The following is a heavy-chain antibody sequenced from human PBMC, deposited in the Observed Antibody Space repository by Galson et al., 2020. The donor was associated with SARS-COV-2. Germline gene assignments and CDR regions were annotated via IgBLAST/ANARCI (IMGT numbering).Heavy chain of an antibody. CDR3: AGVAGYYALWSPTRTRFCYYMDV. CDR2: LYYVGSA. J-gene: IGHJ6*03. CDR1: GGSISSSNYY. D-gene: IGHD3-3*01. V-gene: IGHV4-39*01. Sequence: SETLSLTCSVSGGSISSSNYYWGWIRQPPGKGLEWIGSLYYVGSAFYNPSLKSRVTISADTSKNQFSLEVTSVTAADTAVYYCAGVAGYYALWSPTRTRFCYYMDVWGKGTMVTVAS.